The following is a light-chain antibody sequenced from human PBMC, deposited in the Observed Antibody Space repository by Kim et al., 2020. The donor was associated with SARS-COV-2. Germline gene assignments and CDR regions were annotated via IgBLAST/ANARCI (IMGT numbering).Light chain of an antibody. CDR1: YSNIGGNS. V-gene: IGLV1-47*01. CDR2: RND. Sequence: QPVLTQPPSASGTPGQTVTISCSGTYSNIGGNSVNWYQQFPGTTPKLLIYRNDQRPSGVPDRFSGSRSDTSASLAISGLRSADEADYYCTTWDDSLSGWVFGGGTQLTVL. CDR3: TTWDDSLSGWV. J-gene: IGLJ2*01.